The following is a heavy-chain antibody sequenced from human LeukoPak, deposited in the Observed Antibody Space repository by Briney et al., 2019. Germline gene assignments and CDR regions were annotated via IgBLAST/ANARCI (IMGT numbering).Heavy chain of an antibody. CDR3: ATHPPKVCTGGSCTDY. Sequence: SESLSLTCTVSGGSISSYSWSWIRQPPGKGLEWIGYIYYSGSTNYNPSLKSRVTISVDMSKNQFSLKLSSVTAADTAVYYCATHPPKVCTGGSCTDYWGQGTLVTVSS. CDR2: IYYSGST. CDR1: GGSISSYS. D-gene: IGHD2-15*01. J-gene: IGHJ4*02. V-gene: IGHV4-59*01.